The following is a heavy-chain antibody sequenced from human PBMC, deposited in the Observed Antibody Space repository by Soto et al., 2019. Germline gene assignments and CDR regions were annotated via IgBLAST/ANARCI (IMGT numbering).Heavy chain of an antibody. Sequence: GGSLRLSCAASGFTFSSYGMHWVRQAPGKGLEWVAVISYDGSNKYYADSVKGRFTISRDNSKNTLYLQMNSLRAEDTAVYYCAKDSTYYDILTGYYYFDYWGQGTLVTVSS. V-gene: IGHV3-30*18. CDR3: AKDSTYYDILTGYYYFDY. D-gene: IGHD3-9*01. CDR1: GFTFSSYG. J-gene: IGHJ4*02. CDR2: ISYDGSNK.